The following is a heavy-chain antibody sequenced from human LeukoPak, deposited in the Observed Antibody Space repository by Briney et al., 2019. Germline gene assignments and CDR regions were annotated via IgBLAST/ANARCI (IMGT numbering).Heavy chain of an antibody. D-gene: IGHD3-16*01. Sequence: SETLSLTCTVSGYSISSGYYWGWIRQPPGKGLEWIGSIYHSGSTYYNPSLKSRVTISVDTSKNQFSLKLSSVTAADTAVYYCARGSGGNYAWGYWGQGTLVTVSS. V-gene: IGHV4-38-2*02. CDR3: ARGSGGNYAWGY. CDR2: IYHSGST. CDR1: GYSISSGYY. J-gene: IGHJ4*02.